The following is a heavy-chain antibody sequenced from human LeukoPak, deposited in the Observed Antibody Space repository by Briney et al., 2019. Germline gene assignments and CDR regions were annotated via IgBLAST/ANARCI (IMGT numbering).Heavy chain of an antibody. V-gene: IGHV3-53*01. Sequence: GGSLRLSCAASGFIVGNSYMSWLRQAPGKGLEWVSVIYSDGSTYYADLVKGRFTISRDNSKNTLYLQMNTLRAEDTAVYYCASVGGSYDGTGYLDYWGQGTLVTVSS. CDR1: GFIVGNSY. D-gene: IGHD3-22*01. CDR2: IYSDGST. CDR3: ASVGGSYDGTGYLDY. J-gene: IGHJ4*02.